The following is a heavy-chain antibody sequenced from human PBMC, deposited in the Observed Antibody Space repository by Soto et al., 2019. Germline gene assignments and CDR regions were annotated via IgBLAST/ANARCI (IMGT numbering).Heavy chain of an antibody. Sequence: GGSLRLSCAASGFTFSDYYMTCIRQAPGKGLECVSYVSSSGSTIYYADSVKGRFTISRDNAKNSLYLQMNSLRAEDSVVYYWARGGQQLHGMDVWSQGTTVTVAS. V-gene: IGHV3-11*01. D-gene: IGHD6-13*01. CDR1: GFTFSDYY. CDR3: ARGGQQLHGMDV. CDR2: VSSSGSTI. J-gene: IGHJ6*02.